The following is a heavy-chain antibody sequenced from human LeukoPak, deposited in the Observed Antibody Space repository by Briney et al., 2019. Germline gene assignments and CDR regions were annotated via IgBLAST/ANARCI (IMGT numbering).Heavy chain of an antibody. CDR3: ARVEQWLVPGDYYYYGMDV. V-gene: IGHV1-2*02. J-gene: IGHJ6*02. CDR2: INPNSGGT. CDR1: GYTFTGYY. Sequence: ASVKVSCKASGYTFTGYYMHWVRQAPGQGLEWMGWINPNSGGTNYAQKFQGRVTMTRDMSISTAYMELSRLRSDDTAVYYCARVEQWLVPGDYYYYGMDVWGQGTTVTVSS. D-gene: IGHD6-19*01.